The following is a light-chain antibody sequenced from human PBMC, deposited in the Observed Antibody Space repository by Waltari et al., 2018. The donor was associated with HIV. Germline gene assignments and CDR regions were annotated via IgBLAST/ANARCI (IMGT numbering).Light chain of an antibody. CDR3: SSYTSSSTVV. Sequence: QSALTQPPSVSGSPGQSVTIPCPGTSSYVGSYNRVSWYTQPPGKAPKLMIYEVSNRPPGVLVRFSGSKSGGTAALTIAGLQAADEADYYCSSYTSSSTVVFGGGTKLTVL. J-gene: IGLJ2*01. CDR1: SSYVGSYNR. V-gene: IGLV2-18*02. CDR2: EVS.